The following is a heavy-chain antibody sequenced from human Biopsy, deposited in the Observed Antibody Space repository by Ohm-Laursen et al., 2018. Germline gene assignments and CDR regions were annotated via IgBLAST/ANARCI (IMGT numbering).Heavy chain of an antibody. D-gene: IGHD5-18*01. Sequence: ETLSLTCTVSGASVSSGSYDWSWIRQPPWKGLEWIGNIYNDVSTKYNPSLRSRVTISADKSTNQFSLKLRSVTAADTAVYYCARGYAGLYEAFDFWGQGTVVTVAS. CDR1: GASVSSGSYD. J-gene: IGHJ3*01. CDR3: ARGYAGLYEAFDF. CDR2: IYNDVST. V-gene: IGHV4-61*01.